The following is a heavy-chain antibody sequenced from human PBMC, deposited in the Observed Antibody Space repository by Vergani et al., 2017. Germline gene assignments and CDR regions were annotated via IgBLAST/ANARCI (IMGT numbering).Heavy chain of an antibody. CDR1: GFTFSTYG. D-gene: IGHD3-3*01. J-gene: IGHJ5*02. CDR3: ARDGDFWSAYFSSTNWFDP. V-gene: IGHV3-33*01. Sequence: QVQLVESGGGVVQPGRSLRLSCAASGFTFSTYGMHWVRQAPGKGLEWGAVIWYDGSKKYYGDSVKGRFTISRDNSKNTLYLQMNSLSAEDTAVYYCARDGDFWSAYFSSTNWFDPWGQGTLVTVSS. CDR2: IWYDGSKK.